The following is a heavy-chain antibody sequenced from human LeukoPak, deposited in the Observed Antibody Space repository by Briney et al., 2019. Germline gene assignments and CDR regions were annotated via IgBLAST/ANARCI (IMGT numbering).Heavy chain of an antibody. Sequence: ASVKVSCKASGYTFTSYYMHWVRQAPGQGLEWMGWISAYNGNTNYAQKLQGRVTMTTDTSTSTAYMELRSLRSDDTAVYYCARVSVTLFGAVIILNAFDVWGQGTMVTVSS. CDR1: GYTFTSYY. CDR3: ARVSVTLFGAVIILNAFDV. D-gene: IGHD3-3*01. J-gene: IGHJ3*01. CDR2: ISAYNGNT. V-gene: IGHV1-18*04.